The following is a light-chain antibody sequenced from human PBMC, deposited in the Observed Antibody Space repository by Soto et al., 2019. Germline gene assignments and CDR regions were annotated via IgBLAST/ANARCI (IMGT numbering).Light chain of an antibody. CDR3: QQLNSYPSIT. V-gene: IGKV1-5*01. J-gene: IGKJ5*01. CDR1: QSISKW. Sequence: DIQMTQSPSTLSASVGDRVTLTCRASQSISKWLAWYQQKPGTAPKLLIYAASTLQSGVPSRFSGSGSGTDFTLTISSLQPEDFATYYCQQLNSYPSITFGQGTRLEIK. CDR2: AAS.